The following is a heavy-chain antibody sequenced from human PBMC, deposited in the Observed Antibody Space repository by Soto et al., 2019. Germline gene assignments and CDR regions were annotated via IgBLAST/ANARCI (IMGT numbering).Heavy chain of an antibody. V-gene: IGHV1-18*01. Sequence: QGQLVQSGPEVKKPGASVKVSCKASGYTFTRYGISWVRQAPGQGLEWMGWISGYNGDTKYAQKFHGRVTMTIATSTTTAYMELRSLTSDDSAVYYCAKNGQPPYYYYGMDVWGQGTTVTVSS. CDR1: GYTFTRYG. D-gene: IGHD2-8*01. CDR3: AKNGQPPYYYYGMDV. CDR2: ISGYNGDT. J-gene: IGHJ6*02.